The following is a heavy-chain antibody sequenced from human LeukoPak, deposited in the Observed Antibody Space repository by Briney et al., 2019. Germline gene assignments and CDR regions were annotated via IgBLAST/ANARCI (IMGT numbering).Heavy chain of an antibody. V-gene: IGHV1-69*13. Sequence: GASVKVSCKASGGIFSSYAISWVRQAPGQGLEWMGGIIPIFGTTSHAQKFQGRVTITADESTSTAYMELSSLRSEDTAVYYCATAGSGYDDYYYYGMDVWGQGTTVTVSS. CDR2: IIPIFGTT. CDR3: ATAGSGYDDYYYYGMDV. J-gene: IGHJ6*02. D-gene: IGHD5-12*01. CDR1: GGIFSSYA.